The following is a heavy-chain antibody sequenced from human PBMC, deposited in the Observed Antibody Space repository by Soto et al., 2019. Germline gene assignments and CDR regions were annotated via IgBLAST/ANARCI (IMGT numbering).Heavy chain of an antibody. CDR2: IWYDGSNE. CDR1: GFIFSNFG. D-gene: IGHD6-19*01. J-gene: IGHJ6*02. CDR3: ARDDIPGIAVATYGMDV. V-gene: IGHV3-33*01. Sequence: PGGSLRLSCAASGFIFSNFGMHWVRQAPGKGLEWVAVIWYDGSNEYYADSVKGRFTISKDNSKNTLYLQMNSLRAEDTAVYYCARDDIPGIAVATYGMDVLGQGTTVTVSS.